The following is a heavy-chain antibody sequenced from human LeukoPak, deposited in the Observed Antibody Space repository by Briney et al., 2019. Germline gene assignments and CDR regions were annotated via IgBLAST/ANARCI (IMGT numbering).Heavy chain of an antibody. CDR2: MSHSGST. CDR3: ASDRIEVDAFDI. Sequence: SETLSLTCAVSGYSITSDYYWGWIRQSPGKGLEFIGSMSHSGSTFYNPSLKSRITMSVDTSKNQFSLKLTSVTAADTAAYYCASDRIEVDAFDIWGQGTMVTVSS. CDR1: GYSITSDYY. D-gene: IGHD2-15*01. J-gene: IGHJ3*02. V-gene: IGHV4-38-2*01.